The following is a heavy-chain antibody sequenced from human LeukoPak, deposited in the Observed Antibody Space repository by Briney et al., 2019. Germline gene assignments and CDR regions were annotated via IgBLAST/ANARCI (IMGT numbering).Heavy chain of an antibody. J-gene: IGHJ4*02. CDR3: ARDEPYDY. CDR1: GFTFSNFA. CDR2: ISSSSSYI. Sequence: GGSLRLSCEGSGFTFSNFAMNWVRQAPGKGLEWVSSISSSSSYIYYADSVKGRFTISRDNAKNSLYLQMNSLRAEDTAVYYCARDEPYDYWGQGTLVTVSS. V-gene: IGHV3-21*01.